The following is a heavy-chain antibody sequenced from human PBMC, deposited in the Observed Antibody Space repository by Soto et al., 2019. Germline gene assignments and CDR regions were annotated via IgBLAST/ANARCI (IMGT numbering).Heavy chain of an antibody. V-gene: IGHV1-69*06. Sequence: QVQLVQSGAEVKKPGSSVKVSCKASGGTFSSYAISWVRQAPGQGIEWMGGIIPIFGTANYAQKFQGRVTITADKSTSTAYMELSSLRSEDTAVYYCAREGTSYCSSTSCPFDYWGQGTLVTVSS. D-gene: IGHD2-2*01. CDR1: GGTFSSYA. CDR3: AREGTSYCSSTSCPFDY. J-gene: IGHJ4*02. CDR2: IIPIFGTA.